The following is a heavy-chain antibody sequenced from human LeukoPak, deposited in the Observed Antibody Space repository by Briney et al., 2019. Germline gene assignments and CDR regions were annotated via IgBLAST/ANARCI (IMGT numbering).Heavy chain of an antibody. CDR3: AGGRITILEAFDI. CDR1: GGSFSGYY. D-gene: IGHD3-9*01. V-gene: IGHV4-34*01. CDR2: INHSGST. Sequence: SETLSLTCAVYGGSFSGYYWSWIRQPPGKGLEWIGEINHSGSTNYNPSLKSRVTISVDTSKNQFSLKLGSVTAADTAVYYCAGGRITILEAFDIWGQGTMVTVSS. J-gene: IGHJ3*02.